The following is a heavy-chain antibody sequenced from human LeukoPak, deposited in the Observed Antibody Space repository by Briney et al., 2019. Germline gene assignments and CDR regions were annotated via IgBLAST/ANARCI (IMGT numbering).Heavy chain of an antibody. Sequence: GGSLRLSCAASGFIFSSYWMSWVRQAPGKGLEWVANIKQDGSEKYYVDSVKGRFTISRDDSKNTLYLQMNSLRAEDTAVYYCARDFSLARPLDPFDMWGQGTMVTVSS. CDR2: IKQDGSEK. J-gene: IGHJ3*02. V-gene: IGHV3-7*03. CDR3: ARDFSLARPLDPFDM. CDR1: GFIFSSYW. D-gene: IGHD6-6*01.